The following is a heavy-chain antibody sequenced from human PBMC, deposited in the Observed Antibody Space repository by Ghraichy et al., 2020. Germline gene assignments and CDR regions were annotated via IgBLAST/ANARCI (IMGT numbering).Heavy chain of an antibody. CDR1: GYSFTSYW. Sequence: GESLNISCKGSGYSFTSYWIGWVRQMPGKGLEWMGIIYPGDSATRYSPSFQGQVTISADKSISTAYLQWSSLKASDTAMYYCARRYCSSTSCYSDNNWFDPWGQGTLVTVSS. CDR2: IYPGDSAT. CDR3: ARRYCSSTSCYSDNNWFDP. J-gene: IGHJ5*02. V-gene: IGHV5-51*01. D-gene: IGHD2-2*01.